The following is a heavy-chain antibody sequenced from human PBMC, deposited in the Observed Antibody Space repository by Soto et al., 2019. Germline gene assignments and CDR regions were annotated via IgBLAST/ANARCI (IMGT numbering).Heavy chain of an antibody. J-gene: IGHJ6*02. D-gene: IGHD2-2*01. CDR1: GFTFSGSA. Sequence: GGSLRLSCAASGFTFSGSAMHWVRQASGKGLEWVGRIRSKANSYATAYAASVKGRFTISRDDSKNTAYLQMNSLKTEDTAVYYCTRAKYQLLPPPGIYYYYGMDVWGQGTTVTVSS. CDR3: TRAKYQLLPPPGIYYYYGMDV. V-gene: IGHV3-73*01. CDR2: IRSKANSYAT.